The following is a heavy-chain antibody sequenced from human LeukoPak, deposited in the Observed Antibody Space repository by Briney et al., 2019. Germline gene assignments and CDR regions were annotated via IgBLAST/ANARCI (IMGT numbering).Heavy chain of an antibody. CDR3: ARSEYYSNYGWFDP. CDR1: GFTFSSYS. Sequence: GGSLRLSCTASGFTFSSYSMNWVRQAPGKGLEWVSSISSSSSYIYYADSVRGRFTISRDNAKNSLYLQMNSLRAEDTAVYYCARSEYYSNYGWFDPWGQGTLVTVSS. D-gene: IGHD4-11*01. CDR2: ISSSSSYI. J-gene: IGHJ5*02. V-gene: IGHV3-21*01.